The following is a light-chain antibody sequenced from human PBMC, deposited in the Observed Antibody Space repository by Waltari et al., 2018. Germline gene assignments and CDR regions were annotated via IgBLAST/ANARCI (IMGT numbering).Light chain of an antibody. J-gene: IGLJ1*01. V-gene: IGLV2-8*01. CDR3: SSYAGSNNPYV. Sequence: QSALTQPPSASGSPGQSVTISCTGTSSDVGGYNYVSWSQQHPGKAPKLMIYEVSKRPAGVPDRVSGSKSGNTASLTVSGLQAEDEAEYYCSSYAGSNNPYVFGTGTKVTVL. CDR2: EVS. CDR1: SSDVGGYNY.